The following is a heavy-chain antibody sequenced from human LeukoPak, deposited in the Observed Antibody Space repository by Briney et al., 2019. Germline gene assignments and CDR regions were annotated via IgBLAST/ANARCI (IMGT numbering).Heavy chain of an antibody. CDR1: GFPFNSHL. CDR2: IFSGGSI. Sequence: GGSLRLSCTTSGFPFNSHLISWVRQAPGKGLEWVSVIFSGGSIYYAESVKGRFTSSRDNSKNTVYLQLNSLRVEDTAVYFCARDSHKGFWGQGVLVTVSS. CDR3: ARDSHKGF. J-gene: IGHJ4*02. V-gene: IGHV3-66*01.